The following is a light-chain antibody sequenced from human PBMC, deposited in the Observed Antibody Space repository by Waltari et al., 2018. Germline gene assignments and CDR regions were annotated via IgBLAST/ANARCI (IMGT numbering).Light chain of an antibody. V-gene: IGKV1-9*01. Sequence: IQLTQSPSSLSASAGDRVTITFRASQGISTYLAWYQQKPGKAPKLLIYAASTLQSGVPSRFSGSGSGTDFAFTISSLQPEDFATYDCQQLNSYQGTFGQGTKVEIK. J-gene: IGKJ1*01. CDR1: QGISTY. CDR3: QQLNSYQGT. CDR2: AAS.